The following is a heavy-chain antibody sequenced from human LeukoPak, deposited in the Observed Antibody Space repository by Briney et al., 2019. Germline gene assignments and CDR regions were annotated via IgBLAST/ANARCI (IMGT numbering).Heavy chain of an antibody. Sequence: GGSLRLSCAASGFTFSSYGMHWVRQAPGKGLEWVAFIRYDGSNKYYADSVKGRFTISRDNSKNTLYLQMNSLRAEDTAVYYCAKRSSGWYSPYYFDYWGQGTLVTVSS. V-gene: IGHV3-30*02. J-gene: IGHJ4*02. CDR1: GFTFSSYG. CDR3: AKRSSGWYSPYYFDY. D-gene: IGHD6-19*01. CDR2: IRYDGSNK.